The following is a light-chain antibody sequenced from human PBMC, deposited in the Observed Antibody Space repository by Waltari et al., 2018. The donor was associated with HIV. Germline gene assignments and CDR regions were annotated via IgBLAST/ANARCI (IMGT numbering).Light chain of an antibody. CDR2: GKN. V-gene: IGLV3-19*01. J-gene: IGLJ2*01. CDR1: SLRKYY. Sequence: SSELTQDPAVSVALGQTVKIACLGDSLRKYYARWYQLRPGPAPQLLVYGKNSRPSGIPDRFSASSSGNRAFRTITGARAEDEADYYCACWDRSGDYILFGGGTSLTGL. CDR3: ACWDRSGDYIL.